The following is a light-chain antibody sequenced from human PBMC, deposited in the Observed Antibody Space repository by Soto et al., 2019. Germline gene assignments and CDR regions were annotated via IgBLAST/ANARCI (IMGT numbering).Light chain of an antibody. Sequence: QAVVTQSSSASASLGSSVKLTCTLSSGHSSYIIAWHQQQPGKAPRYLMKLEGSGSYNKGSGVPDRFFGSSSGADRYLTISNLQSEDEADYYCETWDSNTRVFGGGTKVTVL. V-gene: IGLV4-60*03. CDR1: SGHSSYI. CDR3: ETWDSNTRV. CDR2: LEGSGSY. J-gene: IGLJ3*02.